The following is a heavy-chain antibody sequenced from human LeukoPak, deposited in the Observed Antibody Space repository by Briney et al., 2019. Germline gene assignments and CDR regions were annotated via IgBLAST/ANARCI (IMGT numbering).Heavy chain of an antibody. CDR3: ARDSIAVAGTYFDY. CDR2: INPNSGGT. Sequence: GASVKVSCKASGYTFTGYYMHWVRQAPGQGLEWMGRINPNSGGTNYAQKFQGRVTMTRDTSISTAYMELSRLRSDDTAVYCCARDSIAVAGTYFDYWGQGTLVTVSS. V-gene: IGHV1-2*06. D-gene: IGHD6-19*01. CDR1: GYTFTGYY. J-gene: IGHJ4*02.